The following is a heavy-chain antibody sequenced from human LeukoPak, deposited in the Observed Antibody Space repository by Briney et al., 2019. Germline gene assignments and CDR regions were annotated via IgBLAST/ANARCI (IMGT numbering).Heavy chain of an antibody. CDR3: ARADSSGYYYFKFDP. CDR2: IYYSGST. D-gene: IGHD3-22*01. J-gene: IGHJ5*02. Sequence: SETLSLTCTVSGGSISSSSYYWGWIRQPPGKGLEWIGSIYYSGSTYYNPSLKSRVTISVDTSKNQFSLKLSSVTAADTAVYYCARADSSGYYYFKFDPWGQGTLVTVSS. CDR1: GGSISSSSYY. V-gene: IGHV4-39*07.